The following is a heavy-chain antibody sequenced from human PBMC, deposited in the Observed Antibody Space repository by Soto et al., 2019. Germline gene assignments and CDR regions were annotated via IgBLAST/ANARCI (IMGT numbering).Heavy chain of an antibody. CDR3: AGYREGPGGRGY. D-gene: IGHD5-12*01. J-gene: IGHJ4*02. V-gene: IGHV4-59*02. CDR1: GGSVTGYH. CDR2: ILYSGST. Sequence: SETLSLTCTVSGGSVTGYHWSWIRQPPGKGLEWIGYILYSGSTKYNPSLQSRVAISIDTSRNQFSLKLSSVTASDTAVYYCAGYREGPGGRGYWGQGNLVT.